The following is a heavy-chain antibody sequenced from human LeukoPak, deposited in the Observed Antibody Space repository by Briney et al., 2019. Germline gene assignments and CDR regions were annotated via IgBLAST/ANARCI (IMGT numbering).Heavy chain of an antibody. CDR1: GGSFSGYY. D-gene: IGHD5-18*01. CDR3: ARQQLWLRRFDY. J-gene: IGHJ4*02. Sequence: SETLSLTCAVYGGSFSGYYWSWLRQPPGKGLEWIGEINHSGSTNYNPSLKSRVTISVDTSKNQFSLKLSSVTAADTAVYYCARQQLWLRRFDYWGQGTLVTVSS. CDR2: INHSGST. V-gene: IGHV4-34*01.